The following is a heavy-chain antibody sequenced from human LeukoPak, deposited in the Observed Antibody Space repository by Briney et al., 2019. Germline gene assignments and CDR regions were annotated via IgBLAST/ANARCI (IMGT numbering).Heavy chain of an antibody. D-gene: IGHD1-14*01. CDR3: ARELNHADSHFDY. CDR1: GFTVSSNY. V-gene: IGHV3-53*05. CDR2: IYSGGTT. J-gene: IGHJ4*02. Sequence: GGSLRLSCAASGFTVSSNYMSWVRQAPEKGLEWVSVIYSGGTTYYADSVKGRFTISRDNSKNTLYLQMNSLRAEDTAVYYCARELNHADSHFDYWGQGTLVTVSS.